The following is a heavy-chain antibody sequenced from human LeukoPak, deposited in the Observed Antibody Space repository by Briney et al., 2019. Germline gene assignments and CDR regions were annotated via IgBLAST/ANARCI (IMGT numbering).Heavy chain of an antibody. CDR2: ISGSGGST. CDR1: GFTFSSYA. Sequence: RPGGSLRLSCAASGFTFSSYAMSWVRQAPGKGLEWVSAISGSGGSTYYAGSVKGRFTISRDNSKNTLYLQMNSLRAEDTAVYYCAKDRFENYYDSSPLNYFDYWGQGTLVTVSS. D-gene: IGHD3-22*01. J-gene: IGHJ4*02. V-gene: IGHV3-23*01. CDR3: AKDRFENYYDSSPLNYFDY.